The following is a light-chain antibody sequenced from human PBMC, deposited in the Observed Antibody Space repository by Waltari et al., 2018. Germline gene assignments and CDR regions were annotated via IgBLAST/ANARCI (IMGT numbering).Light chain of an antibody. CDR3: HQYYTTPRT. J-gene: IGKJ1*01. CDR1: QSVLDYYNSKTY. V-gene: IGKV4-1*01. Sequence: DTVLTQSPDSLAVSLGERATINCQPSQSVLDYYNSKTYLAWYQQKPGQPPRLLISWAFTRESGVPERFSGSGSGTDFTLSIASLQAEDVAVYYCHQYYTTPRTFGQGTRVEI. CDR2: WAF.